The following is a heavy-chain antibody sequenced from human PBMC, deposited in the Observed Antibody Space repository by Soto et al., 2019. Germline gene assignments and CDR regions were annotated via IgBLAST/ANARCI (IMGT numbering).Heavy chain of an antibody. V-gene: IGHV3-7*05. CDR2: IRKDGSKT. CDR3: ARDVSPGTSGLYFEAFDI. CDR1: GFTFSSDW. Sequence: EVRLVESGGGLVQPGGSLRLSCAASGFTFSSDWMTWVRQAPGKGLEWVANIRKDGSKTSYLDSVRGRFTISRDNAQSSLYLQMDSLRAEDTALYYCARDVSPGTSGLYFEAFDIWGEGTMVTVSS. D-gene: IGHD6-25*01. J-gene: IGHJ3*02.